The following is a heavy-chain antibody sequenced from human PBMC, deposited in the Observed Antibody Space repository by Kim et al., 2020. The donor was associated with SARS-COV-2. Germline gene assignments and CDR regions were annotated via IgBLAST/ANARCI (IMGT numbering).Heavy chain of an antibody. CDR1: GFTFSGYG. Sequence: GGSLRLSCAASGFTFSGYGMHWVRQAPGKGLEWVSSISSSGNTFYLAYAVPGQFTITIYTENSLHYLQMNMSKVETAEAYYCACTRGAGITWAYYGMYV. CDR2: ISSSGNTF. D-gene: IGHD3-3*01. V-gene: IGHV3-48*04. CDR3: ACTRGAGITWAYYGMYV. J-gene: IGHJ6*01.